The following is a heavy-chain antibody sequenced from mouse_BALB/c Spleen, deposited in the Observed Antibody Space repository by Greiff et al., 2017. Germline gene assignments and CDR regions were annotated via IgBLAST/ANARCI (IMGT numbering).Heavy chain of an antibody. CDR2: INPSSGYT. CDR3: ARYSGNYEADWYFDV. V-gene: IGHV1-4*01. Sequence: QVQLKQSGAELARPGASVKMSCKASGYTFTSYTMHWVKQRPGQGLEWIGYINPSSGYTNYNQKFKDKATLTADKSSSTAYMQLSSLTSEDSAVYYCARYSGNYEADWYFDVWGAGTTVTVSS. CDR1: GYTFTSYT. D-gene: IGHD2-1*01. J-gene: IGHJ1*01.